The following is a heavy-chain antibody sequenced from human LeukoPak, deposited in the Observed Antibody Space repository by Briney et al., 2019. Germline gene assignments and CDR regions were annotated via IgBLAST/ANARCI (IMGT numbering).Heavy chain of an antibody. D-gene: IGHD1-26*01. Sequence: GGSLRLSCVVSGFTFSNYALSWVRQAPGRGLEGVSAISGSGGSTYFAASVKGRFTISRDNSKNTVYLQMNSLRAEDTAVYYCAKGGSYYDDYFDYWGQGTLVTVSS. CDR3: AKGGSYYDDYFDY. J-gene: IGHJ4*02. V-gene: IGHV3-23*01. CDR1: GFTFSNYA. CDR2: ISGSGGST.